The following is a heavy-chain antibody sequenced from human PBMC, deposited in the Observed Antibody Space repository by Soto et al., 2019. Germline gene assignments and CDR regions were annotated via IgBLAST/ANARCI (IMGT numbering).Heavy chain of an antibody. CDR3: ARSHYYYDSSGYFSSPPDY. Sequence: ASVKVSCKASGYTFTSYYMHWVRQAPGQGLKRIRIINPSGGSTSYAQKIKGRVTMTRDTSTSTVYMELSSLRSEDTAVYYCARSHYYYDSSGYFSSPPDYWGQGTLVTVSS. J-gene: IGHJ4*02. V-gene: IGHV1-46*01. CDR1: GYTFTSYY. CDR2: INPSGGST. D-gene: IGHD3-22*01.